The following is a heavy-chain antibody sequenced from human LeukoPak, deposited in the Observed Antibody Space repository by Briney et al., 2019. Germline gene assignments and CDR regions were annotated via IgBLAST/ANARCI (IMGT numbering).Heavy chain of an antibody. V-gene: IGHV3-23*01. CDR1: GFNFANHA. D-gene: IGHD2-21*02. Sequence: GGSLRLSCAASGFNFANHAMSWVRQTPGKGLEWVSAISGGGDITYYADSVTGRFTISRDNSKDTLFLQMHSLRPGDTAVYYCVREDTPATANYWGQGTLVIISS. J-gene: IGHJ4*02. CDR3: VREDTPATANY. CDR2: ISGGGDIT.